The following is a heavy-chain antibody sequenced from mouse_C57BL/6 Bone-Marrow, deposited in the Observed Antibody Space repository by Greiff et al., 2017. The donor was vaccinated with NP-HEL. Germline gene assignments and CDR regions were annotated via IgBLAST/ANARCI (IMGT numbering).Heavy chain of an antibody. CDR1: GFTFSDYG. D-gene: IGHD3-3*01. V-gene: IGHV5-17*01. Sequence: EVKLVESGGGLVKPGGSLKLSCAASGFTFSDYGMHWVRQAPEKGLEWVAYISSGSSTIYYADTVKGRFTISRDNAKNTLFLQMTRRRSEDTAMYYSARQGPFDYGGQGTTLTVSS. CDR3: ARQGPFDY. J-gene: IGHJ2*01. CDR2: ISSGSSTI.